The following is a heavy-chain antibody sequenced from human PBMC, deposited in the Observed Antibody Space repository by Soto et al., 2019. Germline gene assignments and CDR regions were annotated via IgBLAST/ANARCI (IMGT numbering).Heavy chain of an antibody. CDR1: GGTFSSYA. CDR2: IIPIFGTA. Sequence: SVKVSATASGGTFSSYAISWVRQAPVQGLEWMGGIIPIFGTANYAQKFQGRVTITADESTSTAYMELSSLRSEDTAVYYCAGRRYCSSTSCHAFDIWGQGTMVTVSS. CDR3: AGRRYCSSTSCHAFDI. V-gene: IGHV1-69*13. J-gene: IGHJ3*02. D-gene: IGHD2-2*01.